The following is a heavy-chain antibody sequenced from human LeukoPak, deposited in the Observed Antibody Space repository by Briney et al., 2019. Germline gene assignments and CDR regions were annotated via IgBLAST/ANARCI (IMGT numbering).Heavy chain of an antibody. CDR2: IYSGNST. J-gene: IGHJ4*02. CDR3: ARGYLADY. D-gene: IGHD3-10*01. CDR1: RFTVSSNY. V-gene: IGHV3-66*01. Sequence: PGGSLRLSCAASRFTVSSNYMSWVRQAPGKGLEWVSVIYSGNSTYYADSVRGRFTISRDNSKNTLYLQMNSLRVEDTAVYFCARGYLADYWGQGTLVTVPS.